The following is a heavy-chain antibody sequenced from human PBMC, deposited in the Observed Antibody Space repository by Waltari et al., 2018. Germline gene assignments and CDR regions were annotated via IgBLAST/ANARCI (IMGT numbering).Heavy chain of an antibody. CDR1: GGSISSSNW. V-gene: IGHV4-4*02. Sequence: QVQLQESGPGLVKPSGTLSLTCAVSGGSISSSNWWSWVRQPPGKGLEWIGEIYHSGSTNYNPSLKSRVTISVDTSKNQFSLKLSSVTAADTAVYYCARGKEVGATSLVDYWGQGTLVTVSS. CDR3: ARGKEVGATSLVDY. CDR2: IYHSGST. J-gene: IGHJ4*02. D-gene: IGHD1-26*01.